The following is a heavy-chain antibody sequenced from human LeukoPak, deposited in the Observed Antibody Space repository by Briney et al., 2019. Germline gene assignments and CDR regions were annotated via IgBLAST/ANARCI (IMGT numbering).Heavy chain of an antibody. CDR3: ARAGFQTIAVAGAFDY. Sequence: ASVKVSCKASGYTFTRYYIHWVRQAPGQGLEWMGIINPSGGNTNYAQKFQGRVTMTRDTSTTTVYMELSSLRSEDTAVYYCARAGFQTIAVAGAFDYWGQGTLVTVSS. J-gene: IGHJ4*02. D-gene: IGHD6-19*01. CDR2: INPSGGNT. V-gene: IGHV1-46*03. CDR1: GYTFTRYY.